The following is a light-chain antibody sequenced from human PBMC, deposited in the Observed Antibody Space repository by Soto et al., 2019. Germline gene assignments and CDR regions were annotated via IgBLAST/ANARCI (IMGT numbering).Light chain of an antibody. CDR1: QSVSSY. CDR3: QQRSNWPT. V-gene: IGKV3-11*01. J-gene: IGKJ3*01. CDR2: DAS. Sequence: EIVLTQSPATLSLSPGERATLSCRASQSVSSYLAWYQQKPGQAPRLLIYDASNRATGIPARFSGSGSVTAFTLTISSLEPEDFAVYYCQQRSNWPTFGPGTKVDIK.